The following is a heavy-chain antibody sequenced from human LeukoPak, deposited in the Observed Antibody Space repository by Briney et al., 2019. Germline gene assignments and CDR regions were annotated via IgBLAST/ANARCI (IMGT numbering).Heavy chain of an antibody. V-gene: IGHV3-30*02. CDR1: AFTFSSYG. Sequence: PGGSLRLSCAASAFTFSSYGMHWVRQAPGKGLEWVACIRYDGSNQYYADSVKGRFTIFRDNSKDTLYLQMNSLRAEDTAVYCCAQCWGTYYAGSSGYGGYFDYWGQGALVTVSS. CDR3: AQCWGTYYAGSSGYGGYFDY. D-gene: IGHD3-22*01. CDR2: IRYDGSNQ. J-gene: IGHJ4*02.